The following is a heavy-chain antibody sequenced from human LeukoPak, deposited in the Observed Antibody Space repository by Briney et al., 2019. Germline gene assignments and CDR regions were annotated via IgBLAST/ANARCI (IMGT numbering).Heavy chain of an antibody. CDR1: GGSISSGSYY. CDR3: ARAGNYYDSSGYCYALFDY. J-gene: IGHJ4*02. CDR2: IYTSGT. Sequence: SQTLSLTCTVSGGSISSGSYYWRWIRQPAGKGLEWIGRIYTSGTNYNPSLKSRVTISVDTSKNQFSLKLTSVTAADTAVYYCARAGNYYDSSGYCYALFDYWGQGTLVTVSS. V-gene: IGHV4-61*02. D-gene: IGHD3-22*01.